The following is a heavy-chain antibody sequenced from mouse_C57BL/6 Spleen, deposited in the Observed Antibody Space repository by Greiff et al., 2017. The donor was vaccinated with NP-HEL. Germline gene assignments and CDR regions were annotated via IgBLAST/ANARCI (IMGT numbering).Heavy chain of an antibody. CDR1: GYAFSSYW. CDR2: IYPGDGDT. Sequence: QVQLKESGAELVKPGASVKISCKASGYAFSSYWMNWVKQRPGKGLEWIGQIYPGDGDTNYNGKFKGKAILTADKSSSTAYMQLSSLTSEDSAVYFCARGDYDYDADYWGQGTTLTVSS. V-gene: IGHV1-80*01. CDR3: ARGDYDYDADY. D-gene: IGHD2-4*01. J-gene: IGHJ2*01.